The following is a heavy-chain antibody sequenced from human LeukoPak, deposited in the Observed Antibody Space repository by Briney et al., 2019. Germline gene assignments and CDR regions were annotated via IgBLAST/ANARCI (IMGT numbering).Heavy chain of an antibody. D-gene: IGHD3-22*01. J-gene: IGHJ4*02. Sequence: GGSLRLSCAASGFTFSDYWMSWVRQAPGKGLEWVANIKKEGSDKYYADSVKGRFTISRDNSKNTLYLQMNSLRAEDTAVYYCAKDPDYYDSSGYDNWGQGTLVTVSS. CDR2: IKKEGSDK. V-gene: IGHV3-7*01. CDR3: AKDPDYYDSSGYDN. CDR1: GFTFSDYW.